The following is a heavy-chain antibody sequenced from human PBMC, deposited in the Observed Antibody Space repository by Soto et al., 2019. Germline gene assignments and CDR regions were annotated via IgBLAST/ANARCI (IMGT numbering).Heavy chain of an antibody. Sequence: QVQLQESGPGLVKPSQTLSLTCTVSGGSISSGGYYWSWIRQHPGKGLEWIGCIYYSGSTYYNPSLKSRVTISVDTSKNQFSLKLSSVTAADTAVYYCARGARGDYYDSSGYYHMYYFDYWGQGTLVTVSS. D-gene: IGHD3-22*01. CDR3: ARGARGDYYDSSGYYHMYYFDY. CDR2: IYYSGST. J-gene: IGHJ4*02. CDR1: GGSISSGGYY. V-gene: IGHV4-31*03.